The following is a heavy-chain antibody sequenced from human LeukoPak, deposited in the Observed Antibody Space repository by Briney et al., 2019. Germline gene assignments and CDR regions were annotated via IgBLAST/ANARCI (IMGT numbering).Heavy chain of an antibody. V-gene: IGHV1-18*01. D-gene: IGHD1-1*01. J-gene: IGHJ3*02. CDR1: GYSFILYG. CDR2: ISTSTGDT. Sequence: ASVKVSCKTSGYSFILYGISWVRQAPGQGPEWMGWISTSTGDTKYTQKFQGRVTLTTDTSTSTAYMELSSLRSDDTAVYYCARDLSFVNGAFDIWGQGTMVTVSS. CDR3: ARDLSFVNGAFDI.